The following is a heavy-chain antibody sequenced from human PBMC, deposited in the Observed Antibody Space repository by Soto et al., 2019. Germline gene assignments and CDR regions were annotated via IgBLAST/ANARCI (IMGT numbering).Heavy chain of an antibody. V-gene: IGHV4-59*08. D-gene: IGHD5-12*01. CDR2: IYYSGST. Sequence: SETLSLTCTVSGCSISIYYWSWIRQPPGKGLEWIGYIYYSGSTNYNPSLKSRVTISVDASKNQFSLKLSSVTAADTAVYYCARIGSSGYDWGWFDPWGQGTLVTVSS. CDR1: GCSISIYY. J-gene: IGHJ5*02. CDR3: ARIGSSGYDWGWFDP.